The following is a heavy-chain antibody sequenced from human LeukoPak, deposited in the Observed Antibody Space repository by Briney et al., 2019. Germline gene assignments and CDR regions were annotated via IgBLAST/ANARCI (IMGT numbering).Heavy chain of an antibody. CDR2: IYHSGST. Sequence: GSLRLSCAASGFTFSSYAMSWVRQPPGKGLEWIGEIYHSGSTNYNPSLKSRVTISVDKSKNQFSLKLSSVTAADTAVYYCVSSSSSGKGGYWGQGTLVTVSS. V-gene: IGHV4-4*02. CDR3: VSSSSSGKGGY. CDR1: GFTFSSYAM. D-gene: IGHD6-13*01. J-gene: IGHJ4*02.